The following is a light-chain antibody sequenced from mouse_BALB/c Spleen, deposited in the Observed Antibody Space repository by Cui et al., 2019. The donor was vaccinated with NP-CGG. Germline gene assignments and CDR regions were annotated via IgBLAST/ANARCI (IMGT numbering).Light chain of an antibody. CDR1: TGAVTTSNY. CDR3: ALWYSNHWV. J-gene: IGLJ1*01. V-gene: IGLV1*01. CDR2: GTN. Sequence: FVTRESALTTSPGETVTLTCRSSTGAVTTSNYANWVQEKPDHLFTGLIGGTNNRAPGVPARFSGSLIGDKAALTITGAQTEDEAIYFCALWYSNHWVFGGGTKLTVL.